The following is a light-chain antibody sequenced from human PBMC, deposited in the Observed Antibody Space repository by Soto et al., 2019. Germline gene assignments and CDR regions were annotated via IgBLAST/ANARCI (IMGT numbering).Light chain of an antibody. CDR2: DVS. Sequence: QPVLAQPRSVSGSPGQSVTISCSGTTSDIGDYHYVSWYQLYPGKPPKLIIYDVSKRPSGVPDRFSGSKSANTASLTISGLQAEDEADYSCCSYAGSNTWIFGGGTKLTVL. V-gene: IGLV2-11*01. J-gene: IGLJ2*01. CDR1: TSDIGDYHY. CDR3: CSYAGSNTWI.